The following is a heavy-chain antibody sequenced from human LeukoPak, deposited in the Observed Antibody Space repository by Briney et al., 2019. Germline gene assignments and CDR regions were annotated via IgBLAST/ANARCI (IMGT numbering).Heavy chain of an antibody. CDR1: GYTFTSYY. V-gene: IGHV1-46*01. D-gene: IGHD2/OR15-2a*01. Sequence: ASEKVSCKASGYTFTSYYMHWVRQAPGQGLEWMGIINPSGGSTSYAQKFQGRVTMTRDTSTSTVYMELSSLRSEDTAVYYCARDRRIRRIDYWGQGTLVTVSS. CDR3: ARDRRIRRIDY. J-gene: IGHJ4*02. CDR2: INPSGGST.